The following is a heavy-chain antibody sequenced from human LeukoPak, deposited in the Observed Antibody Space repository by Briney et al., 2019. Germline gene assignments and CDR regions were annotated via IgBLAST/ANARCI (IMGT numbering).Heavy chain of an antibody. CDR2: IIPILGIA. Sequence: SEKVSCKASGGTFSSYAISWVRQAPGQGLEWMGRIIPILGIANYAQKFQGRVTITADKSTSTAYMELSSLRSEDTAVYYCARDGVDTAMAFYYYYGMDVWGQGTTVTVSS. J-gene: IGHJ6*02. CDR3: ARDGVDTAMAFYYYYGMDV. V-gene: IGHV1-69*04. D-gene: IGHD5-18*01. CDR1: GGTFSSYA.